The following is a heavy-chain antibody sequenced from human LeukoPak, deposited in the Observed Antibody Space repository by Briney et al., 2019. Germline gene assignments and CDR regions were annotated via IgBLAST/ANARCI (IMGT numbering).Heavy chain of an antibody. Sequence: PGGSLRLSCAASGFTFSSYSMNWVRQAPGKGLEWVSSISSSSSYIYYADSVKCRFTISRDNAKNSLYLQMNSLRAEDTAVYYCARARKYSGSYFINPWGQGTLVTVSS. V-gene: IGHV3-21*01. CDR2: ISSSSSYI. J-gene: IGHJ5*02. CDR3: ARARKYSGSYFINP. D-gene: IGHD1-26*01. CDR1: GFTFSSYS.